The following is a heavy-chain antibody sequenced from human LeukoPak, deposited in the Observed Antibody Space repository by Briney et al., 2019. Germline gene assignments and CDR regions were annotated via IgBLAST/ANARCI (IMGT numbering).Heavy chain of an antibody. J-gene: IGHJ6*03. V-gene: IGHV1-46*01. CDR3: ARGGDIHLWINYYYYMDV. D-gene: IGHD5-18*01. CDR2: INPSGGRT. CDR1: GYTFTSYY. Sequence: ALVKVSCKASGYTFTSYYMHWVRQAPGQGLEWMGLINPSGGRTTYAQKFQGRVTLTRDMSTSTVYMELSSLRSEDTAVYYCARGGDIHLWINYYYYMDVWGKGTTVTVSS.